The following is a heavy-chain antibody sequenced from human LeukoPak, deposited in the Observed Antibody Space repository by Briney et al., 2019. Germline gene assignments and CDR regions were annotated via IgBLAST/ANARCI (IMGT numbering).Heavy chain of an antibody. CDR3: AREEPAASGAFDI. Sequence: GGSLRLSCAASGFTFSSYAMHWVRQAPGKGLEWVAVISYDGSNKYYADSVKGRFTISRDNSKNTLYLQMNSLRAEDTAVYYCAREEPAASGAFDIWGQGTMVTVSS. D-gene: IGHD2-2*01. V-gene: IGHV3-30-3*01. CDR1: GFTFSSYA. J-gene: IGHJ3*02. CDR2: ISYDGSNK.